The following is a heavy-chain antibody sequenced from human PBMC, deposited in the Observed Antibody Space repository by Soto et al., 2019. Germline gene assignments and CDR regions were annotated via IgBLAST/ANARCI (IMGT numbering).Heavy chain of an antibody. CDR2: INAGNGNT. CDR3: ARHPISYDYESGGQGNAFDF. D-gene: IGHD3-22*01. J-gene: IGHJ3*01. CDR1: GYTFTSYG. V-gene: IGHV1-3*01. Sequence: ASVKVSCKASGYTFTSYGLHWVRQAPGQRLECMGWINAGNGNTKYSQKFQGRVTITRDTSASTSYMELSSLRSEDTAVYYCARHPISYDYESGGQGNAFDFWGQGTMVTVSS.